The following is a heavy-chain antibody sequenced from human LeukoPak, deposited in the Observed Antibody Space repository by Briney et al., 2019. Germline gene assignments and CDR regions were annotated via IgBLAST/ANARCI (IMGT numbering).Heavy chain of an antibody. V-gene: IGHV1-2*02. CDR3: ARTSPLIQLWLRGWFDP. D-gene: IGHD5-18*01. Sequence: KPGASVKVSCKASGYTFTGYYMHWVRQAPGQGLEWMGWINPNSGGTNYAQKFQGRVTMTRDTSISTAYMELSRLRSDDTAVYYCARTSPLIQLWLRGWFDPWGQGTLVTVSS. CDR1: GYTFTGYY. CDR2: INPNSGGT. J-gene: IGHJ5*02.